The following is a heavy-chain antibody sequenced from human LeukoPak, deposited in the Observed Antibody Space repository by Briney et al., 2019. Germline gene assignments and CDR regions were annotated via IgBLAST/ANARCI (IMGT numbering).Heavy chain of an antibody. CDR3: ARHWGPGYYYYMDV. Sequence: SETLSLTCTVSGGSISNYYWSWIRQPPGKGLEWIGYIYTSGSTNYNPSLKSRVTISVDTSKNQFSLKLSSVTAADTAVYYCARHWGPGYYYYMDVWGKGTTVTVSS. CDR2: IYTSGST. D-gene: IGHD3-16*01. V-gene: IGHV4-4*09. CDR1: GGSISNYY. J-gene: IGHJ6*03.